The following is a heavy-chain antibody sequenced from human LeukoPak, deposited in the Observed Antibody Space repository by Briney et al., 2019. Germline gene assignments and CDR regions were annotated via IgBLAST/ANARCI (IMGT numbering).Heavy chain of an antibody. J-gene: IGHJ3*01. D-gene: IGHD2-21*02. V-gene: IGHV4-31*03. CDR3: ARDFLRTASPDAFDF. CDR2: ISYSGNT. Sequence: SQTLSLTGTVSGDSISSDGYSWTWIRQPPGKGLEWIGHISYSGNTYYNPSLKSRVTLSVDASKNQFSLNLTSVTAADTAIYYCARDFLRTASPDAFDFWGQGTMVTVSS. CDR1: GDSISSDGYS.